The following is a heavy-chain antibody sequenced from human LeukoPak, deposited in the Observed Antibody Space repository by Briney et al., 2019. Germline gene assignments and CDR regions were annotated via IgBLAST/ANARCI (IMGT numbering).Heavy chain of an antibody. CDR3: AKSNALYYFDY. CDR2: ISSSGSTI. Sequence: GGSLRLSCAASGFTFSSYEMNWVRQAPGKGLEWVSYISSSGSTIYYADSVKGRFTISRDNSKNTLYLQMNSLRAEDTAVYYCAKSNALYYFDYWGQGTLVTVSS. CDR1: GFTFSSYE. D-gene: IGHD2-8*01. V-gene: IGHV3-48*03. J-gene: IGHJ4*02.